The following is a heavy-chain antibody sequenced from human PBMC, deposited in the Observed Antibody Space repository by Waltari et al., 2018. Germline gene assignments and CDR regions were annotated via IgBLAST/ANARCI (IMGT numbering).Heavy chain of an antibody. CDR1: GYSITRGYY. Sequence: QVQLQESGPGLVEPSETLSLTCSVSGYSITRGYYWGLIRKAPGKGLEWIGSIYHSGNMYYNPSLKSRVTISMDTSTNQFSLRLSSVTAADTAVYYCVRDDGDCSSCWPYYFDFWGQGTLVTVSS. CDR2: IYHSGNM. V-gene: IGHV4-38-2*02. J-gene: IGHJ4*02. CDR3: VRDDGDCSSCWPYYFDF. D-gene: IGHD6-13*01.